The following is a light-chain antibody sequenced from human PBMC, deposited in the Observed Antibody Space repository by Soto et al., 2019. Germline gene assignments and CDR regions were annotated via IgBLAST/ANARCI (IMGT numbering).Light chain of an antibody. J-gene: IGKJ1*01. V-gene: IGKV3-20*01. Sequence: EIVLTQSPGTLSLSPGEGATLSCRASQSVSSSYLAWYQQKPGQAPRLLIYGASSRATGIPDRFSGSGSGTDFTLTISRLEPEDFAVYYCQQYGSSRVTFGQGTKVDIK. CDR2: GAS. CDR1: QSVSSSY. CDR3: QQYGSSRVT.